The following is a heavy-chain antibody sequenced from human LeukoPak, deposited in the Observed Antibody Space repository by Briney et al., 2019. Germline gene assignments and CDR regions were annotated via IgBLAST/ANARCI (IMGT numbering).Heavy chain of an antibody. J-gene: IGHJ4*02. Sequence: GRSLRLSCAASGFNFDDYAVHWVRQAPGKGLEWVSSISRNSGRIGYADSVKGRFTISRDNAKNSLYMQTNSLRADDTALYYCVKSLGGYCTGGTCSSGPADYWGQGTLVTVSS. V-gene: IGHV3-9*01. D-gene: IGHD2-15*01. CDR3: VKSLGGYCTGGTCSSGPADY. CDR1: GFNFDDYA. CDR2: ISRNSGRI.